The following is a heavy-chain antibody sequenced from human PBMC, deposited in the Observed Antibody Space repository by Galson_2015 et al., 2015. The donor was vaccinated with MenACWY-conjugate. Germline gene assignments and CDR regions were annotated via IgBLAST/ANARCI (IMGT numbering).Heavy chain of an antibody. CDR3: ARGAGCYNPLLY. Sequence: VTLSGACTVAGGSIRRHYWSWVRQPPGGGLEWLGSISESGSANYNRSLKSRIAISVDTSKNQFSLKLSSVTAADTAVDYCARGAGCYNPLLYWGQGTLVTVSS. CDR1: GGSIRRHY. J-gene: IGHJ4*02. CDR2: ISESGSA. V-gene: IGHV4-59*11. D-gene: IGHD5-24*01.